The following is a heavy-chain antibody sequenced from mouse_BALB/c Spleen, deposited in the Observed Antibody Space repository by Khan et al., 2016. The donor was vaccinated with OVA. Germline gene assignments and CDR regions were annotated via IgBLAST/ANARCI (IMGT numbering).Heavy chain of an antibody. Sequence: QVQLKESGAELARPGASVKMSCKASGYTFNNYTMHWLKQRPGQGLEWIGYINPSTSYTYYNQNFNDRATLTADTSSSTAYMQLSSLTSDDSAVYYCASYYRYPAWFAYWGQGTLVTVSA. V-gene: IGHV1-4*01. D-gene: IGHD2-14*01. CDR1: GYTFNNYT. CDR2: INPSTSYT. CDR3: ASYYRYPAWFAY. J-gene: IGHJ3*01.